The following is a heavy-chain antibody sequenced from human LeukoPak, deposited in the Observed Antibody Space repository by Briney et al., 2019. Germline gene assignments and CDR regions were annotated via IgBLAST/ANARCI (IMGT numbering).Heavy chain of an antibody. J-gene: IGHJ5*02. CDR2: INPTGGST. CDR1: GYTFTSYY. V-gene: IGHV1-46*01. Sequence: GASVKVSCKASGYTFTSYYMHWVRQAPGQELEWMGIINPTGGSTSYAQKFQGRVTMTRDTSTSTVYMEVSSLKSEDTAVYYCARTSSRRLGWFDPWGQGTLVTVSS. CDR3: ARTSSRRLGWFDP. D-gene: IGHD3-16*01.